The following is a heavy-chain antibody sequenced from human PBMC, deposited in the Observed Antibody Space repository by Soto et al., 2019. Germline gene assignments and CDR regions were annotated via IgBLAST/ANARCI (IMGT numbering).Heavy chain of an antibody. Sequence: GGSLTLSCAASGFTFSSYAMSWVRQAPGRGLEWVSGISGSGDVTYYADSVKGRFTISRDNSKNTLHLQMHSLRAEDTAVYYCAKTMGDSSSLFDYWGQGTLVTVSS. V-gene: IGHV3-23*01. D-gene: IGHD6-13*01. CDR1: GFTFSSYA. J-gene: IGHJ4*02. CDR2: ISGSGDVT. CDR3: AKTMGDSSSLFDY.